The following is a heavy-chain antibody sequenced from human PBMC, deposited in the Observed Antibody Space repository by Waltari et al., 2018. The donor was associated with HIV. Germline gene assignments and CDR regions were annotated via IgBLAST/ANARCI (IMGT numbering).Heavy chain of an antibody. Sequence: EVQLVESGGGLVQPGRSLRLSCAASGFTFDDYAMHWVRQAPGKGLEWVPGISWNRGSRGYADSVKGRFTISMENAKNSLYLQMNSRRAEDTALYYWAKDTSQLCPDLDYWGQGTLVTVSP. CDR2: ISWNRGSR. D-gene: IGHD5-18*01. J-gene: IGHJ4*02. CDR1: GFTFDDYA. CDR3: AKDTSQLCPDLDY. V-gene: IGHV3-9*01.